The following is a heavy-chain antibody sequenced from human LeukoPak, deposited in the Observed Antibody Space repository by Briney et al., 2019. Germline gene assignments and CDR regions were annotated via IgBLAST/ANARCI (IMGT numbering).Heavy chain of an antibody. CDR1: GFTFSSYA. Sequence: PGRSLRLSCAASGFTFSSYAMRWVRQAPGKGLEWVAVISYDGSNKYYADSVKGRFTISRDNSKNTLYLQMNSLRAEDTAVYYCARAIPSPYCGGDCYSGAFDYWGQGTLVTVSS. D-gene: IGHD2-21*02. V-gene: IGHV3-30*04. CDR2: ISYDGSNK. J-gene: IGHJ4*02. CDR3: ARAIPSPYCGGDCYSGAFDY.